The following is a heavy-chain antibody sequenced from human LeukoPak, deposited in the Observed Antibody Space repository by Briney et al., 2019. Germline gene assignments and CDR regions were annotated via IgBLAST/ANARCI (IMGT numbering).Heavy chain of an antibody. V-gene: IGHV4-34*01. CDR3: ARERGVLRYFDWLTPEGMDV. J-gene: IGHJ6*02. CDR1: GGSFSGYY. D-gene: IGHD3-9*01. CDR2: INHSGST. Sequence: SETLSLTCAVYGGSFSGYYWSWIRQPPGKGLEWIGEINHSGSTNYNPSLKSRVTISVDTSKNQFSLKLSSVTAADTAVYYCARERGVLRYFDWLTPEGMDVWGQGTTVTVSS.